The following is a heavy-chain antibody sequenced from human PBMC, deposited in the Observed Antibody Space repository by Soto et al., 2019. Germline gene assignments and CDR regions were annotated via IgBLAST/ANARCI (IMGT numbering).Heavy chain of an antibody. J-gene: IGHJ6*03. V-gene: IGHV2-5*02. CDR2: IYWDGDQ. CDR1: GFSLSTSGVG. Sequence: GSGPTLVNPTQTLTLTCTFSGFSLSTSGVGVGWIRQPPGKALEWLAIIYWDGDQRYRPSLKSRLTITKNTSKNQVVLTMTNMDPVDTATYYCAHSARHYSNYLYYYMDVWGKGTTVTVSS. CDR3: AHSARHYSNYLYYYMDV. D-gene: IGHD4-4*01.